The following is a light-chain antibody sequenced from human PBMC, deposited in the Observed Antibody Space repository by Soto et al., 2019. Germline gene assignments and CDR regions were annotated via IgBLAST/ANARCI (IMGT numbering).Light chain of an antibody. Sequence: QSALTQPASVSGSPGQSITISCTGTSSDVGGYKHDSWYQHHPGKAPKLMIYEVSNRPSGVSNRFSGSKSGYTASLTISGLQAEDEADYYCNSQRSSGTRVFGTGTKVTVL. J-gene: IGLJ1*01. CDR2: EVS. V-gene: IGLV2-14*01. CDR1: SSDVGGYKH. CDR3: NSQRSSGTRV.